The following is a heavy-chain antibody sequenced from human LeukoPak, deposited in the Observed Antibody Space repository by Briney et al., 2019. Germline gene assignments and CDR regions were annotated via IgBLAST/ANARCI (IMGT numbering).Heavy chain of an antibody. CDR3: ARDVVYSGYDYSFDY. V-gene: IGHV3-48*04. CDR2: IDLSGSTL. J-gene: IGHJ4*02. D-gene: IGHD5-12*01. CDR1: GFTFSSYT. Sequence: PGGSLRLSCAASGFTFSSYTMNWVRQAPGKGLEWVSYIDLSGSTLYYVDSVKGRFTVSRDNAKNSLYLQMNSLRAEDTAVYYCARDVVYSGYDYSFDYWGQGTLVTVSS.